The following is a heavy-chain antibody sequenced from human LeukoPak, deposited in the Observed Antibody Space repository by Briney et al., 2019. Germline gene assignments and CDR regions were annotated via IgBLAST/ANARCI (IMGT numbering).Heavy chain of an antibody. D-gene: IGHD6-13*01. CDR2: IYSSGDT. J-gene: IGHJ4*02. Sequence: PSETLSLTCTVSGVSMRSYFWRWIRQPAGKGLEWIGRIYSSGDTNYNPALKSRVTMSVDTSKNQFSLKLTSVTAADTAFYYCAREGPCSGRWYYFDYWGQGILVTVSS. V-gene: IGHV4-4*07. CDR3: AREGPCSGRWYYFDY. CDR1: GVSMRSYF.